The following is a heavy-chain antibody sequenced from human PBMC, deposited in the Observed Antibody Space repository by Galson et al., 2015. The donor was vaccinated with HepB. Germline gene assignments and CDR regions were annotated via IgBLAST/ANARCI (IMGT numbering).Heavy chain of an antibody. Sequence: SLRLSCAASGFTFSSYSMNWVRQAPGKGLEWVSSISSSSSYIYYADSVKGRFTISRDNAKNSLYLQMNSLRAEDTAVYYCARDRDYYDSSGYYSLGYWGQGTLVTVSS. D-gene: IGHD3-22*01. CDR3: ARDRDYYDSSGYYSLGY. J-gene: IGHJ4*02. V-gene: IGHV3-21*01. CDR2: ISSSSSYI. CDR1: GFTFSSYS.